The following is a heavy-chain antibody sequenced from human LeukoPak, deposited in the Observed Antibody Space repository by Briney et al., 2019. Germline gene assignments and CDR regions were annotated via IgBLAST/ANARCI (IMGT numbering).Heavy chain of an antibody. Sequence: SETLSLTCTVSGGSISSGGYYWSWIRQHPGKGLEWIGYIYYSGSTYYNLSLKSRVTISVDTSKNQFSLKLSSVTAADTAVYYCARRPAGYYYGMDVWGQGTTVTVSS. D-gene: IGHD6-25*01. J-gene: IGHJ6*02. V-gene: IGHV4-31*03. CDR1: GGSISSGGYY. CDR2: IYYSGST. CDR3: ARRPAGYYYGMDV.